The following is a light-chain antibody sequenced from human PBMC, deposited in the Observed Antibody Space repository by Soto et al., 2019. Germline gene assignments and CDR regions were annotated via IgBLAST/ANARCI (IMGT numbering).Light chain of an antibody. CDR2: DAS. J-gene: IGKJ4*01. V-gene: IGKV1D-13*01. CDR3: QQFNNYPLT. CDR1: QGISSA. Sequence: AIQLTQSPSSLSASVGDRVTITCRASQGISSALAWYQQKPGKAPKLLIYDASSLESGVPSRFSGSDSGTDFPRTISRLHPENFAPYYCQQFNNYPLTSGGGPKVDI.